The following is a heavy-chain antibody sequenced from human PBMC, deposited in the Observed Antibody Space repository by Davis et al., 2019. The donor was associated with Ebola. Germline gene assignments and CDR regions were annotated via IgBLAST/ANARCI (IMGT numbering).Heavy chain of an antibody. V-gene: IGHV3-7*01. CDR2: IKQDGSEK. Sequence: GESLKISCAASGFAFSSSWMTWVRQAPGRGLEWVANIKQDGSEKYYVDSVKGRFTISRDNAKNSLSLEMNSLRAEDTAVYYCARVGGSCYGYWGQGALVSVSS. J-gene: IGHJ4*02. CDR3: ARVGGSCYGY. CDR1: GFAFSSSW. D-gene: IGHD2-15*01.